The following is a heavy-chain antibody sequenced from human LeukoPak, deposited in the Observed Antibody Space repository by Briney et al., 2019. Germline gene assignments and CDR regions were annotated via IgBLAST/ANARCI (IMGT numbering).Heavy chain of an antibody. CDR1: GFTFSGSA. J-gene: IGHJ4*02. CDR3: TTVPAAAGGIDY. V-gene: IGHV3-73*01. CDR2: IRSKANSYAT. Sequence: PGGSLRLSCAASGFTFSGSAMHWVRQASGKGLEWVGRIRSKANSYATAYAASVKGRFTISRDDSKNTAYLQMNSLKTEDTAVYYCTTVPAAAGGIDYWGQGTLVTVSS. D-gene: IGHD6-13*01.